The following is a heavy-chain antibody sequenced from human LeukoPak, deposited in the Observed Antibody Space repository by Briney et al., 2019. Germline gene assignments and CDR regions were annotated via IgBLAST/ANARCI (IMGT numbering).Heavy chain of an antibody. CDR2: IYYSGST. CDR3: ARQVRAPGFFDY. D-gene: IGHD4/OR15-4a*01. J-gene: IGHJ4*02. V-gene: IGHV4-39*01. Sequence: SETLSLSCTVSGGSISSSSYYWGWIRQPPGKGLEWIGSIYYSGSTYYNPSLKSRVTISVDTSKNQFSLKLSSVTAADTAVYYCARQVRAPGFFDYWGQGTLVTVSS. CDR1: GGSISSSSYY.